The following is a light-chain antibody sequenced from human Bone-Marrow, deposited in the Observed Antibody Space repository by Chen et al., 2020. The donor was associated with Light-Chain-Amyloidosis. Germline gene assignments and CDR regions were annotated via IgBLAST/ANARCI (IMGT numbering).Light chain of an antibody. V-gene: IGLV3-25*03. J-gene: IGLJ2*01. CDR3: QSADSSGTYEVI. Sequence: SYELTQPPSVSVSPGQTARITCSGDDLPTKYAYWYQQKPGQAPVLVIHRDTERPSGISERFSGSSSGTTAKLTISGVQADDEADYHCQSADSSGTYEVIFGGGTKLTVL. CDR2: RDT. CDR1: DLPTKY.